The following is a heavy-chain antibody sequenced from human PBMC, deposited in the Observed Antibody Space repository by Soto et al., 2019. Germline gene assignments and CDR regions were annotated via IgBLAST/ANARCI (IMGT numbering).Heavy chain of an antibody. CDR2: ISFDESNK. CDR1: GFSFSSYG. J-gene: IGHJ4*02. D-gene: IGHD2-8*01. CDR3: ANAGRYCTNGVCIQGYFDY. V-gene: IGHV3-30*18. Sequence: TSGSLSLSCAVSGFSFSSYGMHWGWQAPDKGLGLVAVISFDESNKYYENSSLSRFTITTDNTNNTQYLQMKSLRTEDTAAEYLANAGRYCTNGVCIQGYFDYWGQGTLVTVSS.